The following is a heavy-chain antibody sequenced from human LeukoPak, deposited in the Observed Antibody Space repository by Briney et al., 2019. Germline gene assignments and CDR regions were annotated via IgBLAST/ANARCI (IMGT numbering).Heavy chain of an antibody. CDR3: ARGGYSSSWYDGKGNWFDP. V-gene: IGHV3-23*01. D-gene: IGHD6-13*01. CDR1: GFTFSSYA. Sequence: GGSLRLSCAASGFTFSSYAMSWVRQAPGKGLEWVSAISGSGGSTYYADSVKGRFTISRDNAKNSLYLQMNSLRAEDTAVYYCARGGYSSSWYDGKGNWFDPWGQGTLVTVSS. J-gene: IGHJ5*02. CDR2: ISGSGGST.